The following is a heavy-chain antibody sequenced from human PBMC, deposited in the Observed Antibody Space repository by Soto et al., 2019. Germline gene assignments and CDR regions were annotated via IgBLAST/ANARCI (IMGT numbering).Heavy chain of an antibody. Sequence: QVQLVESGGGVVQPGRSLRLSCAASGFTFSSYGMHWVRQAPGKGLEWVAVIWYDGSNKHYADSVKGRFTISRDNSKNTLYLQMNSLRAEDTAVYYCARDTGIAVAGTYYWGQGTLVTVSS. D-gene: IGHD6-19*01. CDR1: GFTFSSYG. CDR3: ARDTGIAVAGTYY. J-gene: IGHJ4*02. CDR2: IWYDGSNK. V-gene: IGHV3-33*01.